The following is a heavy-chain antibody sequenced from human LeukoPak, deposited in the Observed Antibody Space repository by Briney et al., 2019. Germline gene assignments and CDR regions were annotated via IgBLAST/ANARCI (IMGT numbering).Heavy chain of an antibody. J-gene: IGHJ4*02. D-gene: IGHD2-21*02. CDR2: IRARAYGGAA. CDR3: ARVGTAIIGSDPVDY. V-gene: IGHV3-49*04. Sequence: PGGSLRLSCTTSGFTLGDYAMAWVRQAPGKGLEWVGFIRARAYGGAADYAASVKGRFTISREDSNSVAYLHMNSLKTEGTAMYYCARVGTAIIGSDPVDYWGQGTLVTVSS. CDR1: GFTLGDYA.